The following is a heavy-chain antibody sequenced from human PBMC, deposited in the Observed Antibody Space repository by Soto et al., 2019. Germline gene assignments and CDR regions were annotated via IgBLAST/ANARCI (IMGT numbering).Heavy chain of an antibody. Sequence: SETLSLTCTVSGGSISSYYWSWIRQPAGKGLEWIGRIYTSGSTNYNPSLKSRVTMSVDTSKNQFSLKLSSVTAADTAVYYCARELYDFWSGTPSYGMGVWGQGTTVTVSS. D-gene: IGHD3-3*01. CDR3: ARELYDFWSGTPSYGMGV. J-gene: IGHJ6*02. CDR2: IYTSGST. V-gene: IGHV4-4*07. CDR1: GGSISSYY.